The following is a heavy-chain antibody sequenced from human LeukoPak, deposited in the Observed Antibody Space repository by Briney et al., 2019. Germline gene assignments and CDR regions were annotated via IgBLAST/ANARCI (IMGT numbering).Heavy chain of an antibody. CDR1: GGTFSSYA. Sequence: SVKVSCKASGGTFSSYAISWVRQAPGQGLEWMGRIIPILGIANYAQKFQGRVTITADRSTSTAYMELSSLRSEDTAVYYCARELGGWARYWGQGTLVTVSS. CDR3: ARELGGWARY. D-gene: IGHD6-19*01. V-gene: IGHV1-69*04. CDR2: IIPILGIA. J-gene: IGHJ4*02.